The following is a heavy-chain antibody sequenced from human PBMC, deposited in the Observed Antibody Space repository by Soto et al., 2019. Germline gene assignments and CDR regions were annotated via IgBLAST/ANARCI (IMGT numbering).Heavy chain of an antibody. CDR2: IYSGGST. J-gene: IGHJ4*02. CDR1: GFTVSSNY. D-gene: IGHD3-16*02. CDR3: SRNYPRLVSYFDY. Sequence: EVQLVESGGGLIQPGGSLRLSCAASGFTVSSNYMSWVRQAPGKGLEWVSVIYSGGSTYYADSVKGRFTIYRDNSKNTLYLQMNSLRAENTAVYYCSRNYPRLVSYFDYWGQGTLVTVSS. V-gene: IGHV3-53*01.